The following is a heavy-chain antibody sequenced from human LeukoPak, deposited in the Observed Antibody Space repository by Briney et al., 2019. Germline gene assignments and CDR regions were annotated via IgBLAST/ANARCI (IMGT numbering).Heavy chain of an antibody. CDR3: ARARVMYYYDSSGARAFDI. Sequence: PGGSLRLSCAASGFTFSSYGMSWVRQAPGKGLEWVSAISGSGGSTYYADSVKGRFTISRDNSKNTLYLQTNSLRAEDTAVYYCARARVMYYYDSSGARAFDIWGQGTMVTVSS. CDR2: ISGSGGST. D-gene: IGHD3-22*01. CDR1: GFTFSSYG. J-gene: IGHJ3*02. V-gene: IGHV3-23*01.